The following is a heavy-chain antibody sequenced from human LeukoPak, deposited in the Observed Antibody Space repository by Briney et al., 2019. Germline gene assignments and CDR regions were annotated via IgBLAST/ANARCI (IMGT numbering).Heavy chain of an antibody. CDR1: GGFFSGYY. D-gene: IGHD2-15*01. CDR2: INHSGST. Sequence: PSETLSLTCAVYGGFFSGYYWSWIRQPPGKGLEWIGEINHSGSTNYSPSLKSRVTISVDTSKNQFSLKLSSVTAADTAVYYCARSGPVDCSGGSCYEGYWGQGTLVTVSS. V-gene: IGHV4-34*01. CDR3: ARSGPVDCSGGSCYEGY. J-gene: IGHJ4*02.